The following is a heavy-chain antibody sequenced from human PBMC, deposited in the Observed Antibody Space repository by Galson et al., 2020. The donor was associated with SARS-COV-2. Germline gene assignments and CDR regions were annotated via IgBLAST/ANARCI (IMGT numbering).Heavy chain of an antibody. D-gene: IGHD6-6*01. CDR2: IYYSGST. J-gene: IGHJ6*02. CDR3: ARLYSSSLGYYYYGMDV. V-gene: IGHV4-39*01. Sequence: SQTLSLTCTVSGGSISSSSYYWGWIRQPPGKGLEWIGSIYYSGSTYYNPSLKSRVTISVDTSKNQFSLKLSSVTAADTAVYYCARLYSSSLGYYYYGMDVWGQGTTVTVSS. CDR1: GGSISSSSYY.